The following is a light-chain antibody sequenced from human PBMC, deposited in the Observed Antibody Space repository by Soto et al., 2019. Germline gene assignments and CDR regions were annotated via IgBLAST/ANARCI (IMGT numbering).Light chain of an antibody. V-gene: IGKV3-11*01. CDR1: QSVSTY. CDR2: DAS. J-gene: IGKJ5*01. CDR3: QQRSNWIT. Sequence: EIVLTQSPATLSLSPGERATLSCRASQSVSTYLGWYQQKPGQAPRLLIYDASNRATGIPARFSGSGSGTDFTLTSSSLEAEDFAVYYWQQRSNWITFGQGTRLEIK.